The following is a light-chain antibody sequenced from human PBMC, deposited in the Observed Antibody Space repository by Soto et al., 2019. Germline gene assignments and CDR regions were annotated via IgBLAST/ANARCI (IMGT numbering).Light chain of an antibody. CDR1: SSNIRGSD. CDR2: KNN. V-gene: IGLV1-47*01. J-gene: IGLJ1*01. CDR3: AAWDGSLSGYV. Sequence: QSVLTQPPSASGTPGQRITISCSGSSSNIRGSDVYWYQQLPGTAPKLLIRKNNQRPSGVPDRFSGSKSGTSASLAISGLRSEDEADYYCAAWDGSLSGYVFGAGTKLTGL.